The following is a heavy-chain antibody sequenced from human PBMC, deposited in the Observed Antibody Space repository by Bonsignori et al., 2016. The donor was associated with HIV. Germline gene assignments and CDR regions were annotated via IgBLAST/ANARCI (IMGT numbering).Heavy chain of an antibody. D-gene: IGHD3-10*01. CDR2: INPSGGST. J-gene: IGHJ4*02. V-gene: IGHV1-46*01. CDR3: ARDRYYGSGIAPNY. Sequence: WVRQAPGQGLEWMGIINPSGGSTSYAQKFQGRVTMTRDTSTSTVYMELSSLRSEDAAVYYCARDRYYGSGIAPNYWGQGTLVTVSS.